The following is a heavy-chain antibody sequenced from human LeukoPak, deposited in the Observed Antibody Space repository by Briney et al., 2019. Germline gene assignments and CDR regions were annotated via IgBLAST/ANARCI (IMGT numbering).Heavy chain of an antibody. V-gene: IGHV1-69*05. CDR3: ASSSGSYQYYFDY. Sequence: GASVKVSCKASGGTFSSYAISWVRQAPGQGLEWMGGIIPIFGTANYAQKFQGRVTITTDESTSTAYMELSSPRSEDTAVYYCASSSGSYQYYFDYWVQGTLVTVSS. CDR2: IIPIFGTA. J-gene: IGHJ4*02. D-gene: IGHD1-26*01. CDR1: GGTFSSYA.